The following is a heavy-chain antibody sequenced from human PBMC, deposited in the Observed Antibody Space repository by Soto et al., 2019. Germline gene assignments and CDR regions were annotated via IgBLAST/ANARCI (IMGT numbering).Heavy chain of an antibody. CDR3: AKVSAAAGDYYYYGMDV. J-gene: IGHJ6*02. CDR2: ISYDGSNK. V-gene: IGHV3-30*18. Sequence: GSLRLSCAASGFTFSSYGMHWVRQAPGKGLEWVAVISYDGSNKYYADSVKGRFTISRDNSKNTLYLQMNSLRAEDTAVYYCAKVSAAAGDYYYYGMDVWGQGTTVTVSS. CDR1: GFTFSSYG. D-gene: IGHD6-13*01.